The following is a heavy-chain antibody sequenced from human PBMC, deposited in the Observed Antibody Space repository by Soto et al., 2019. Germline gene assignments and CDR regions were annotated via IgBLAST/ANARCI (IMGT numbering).Heavy chain of an antibody. D-gene: IGHD3-10*01. Sequence: QVQLQESGPGLVKPSQTLSLTCTVSGGSISSGDYYWSWIRQPPGKGLDWIGYINYSGTTYYTPSLKSRVTISVDMAKNQFSLELSSVTAADTAVYYCARDRYGSGSYDYWGQGTLVTVSS. CDR1: GGSISSGDYY. V-gene: IGHV4-30-4*01. CDR2: INYSGTT. CDR3: ARDRYGSGSYDY. J-gene: IGHJ4*02.